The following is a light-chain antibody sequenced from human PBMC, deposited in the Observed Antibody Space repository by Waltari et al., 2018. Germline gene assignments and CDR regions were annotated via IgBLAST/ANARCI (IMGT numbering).Light chain of an antibody. CDR3: QEANSFPLT. CDR2: ATS. V-gene: IGKV1-12*01. CDR1: QGIRSW. Sequence: DIQMTQSPPSVSASVGARITSNCRASQGIRSWLPWYQQKPGKAPKLLIYATSNLQSGVPSRFSGSGSGTEFTLTISSLQPEDVATYYCQEANSFPLTFGGGTKVEI. J-gene: IGKJ4*01.